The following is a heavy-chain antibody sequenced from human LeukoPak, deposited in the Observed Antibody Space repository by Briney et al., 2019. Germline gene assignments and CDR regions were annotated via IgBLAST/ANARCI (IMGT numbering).Heavy chain of an antibody. D-gene: IGHD2-21*02. CDR2: IYYSGST. V-gene: IGHV4-59*01. CDR1: GGSISSYY. J-gene: IGHJ4*02. CDR3: ARGGGGGDCHL. Sequence: SETLSLTCTVSGGSISSYYWSWIRQPPGKGLEWIGYIYYSGSTNYNPSLKSRVTISVDTSKNQFSLKLSSVTAADTAVYYCARGGGGGDCHLWGQGTLVTVSS.